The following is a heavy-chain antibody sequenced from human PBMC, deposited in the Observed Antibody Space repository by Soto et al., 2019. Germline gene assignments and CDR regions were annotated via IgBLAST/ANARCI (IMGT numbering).Heavy chain of an antibody. CDR3: ARGRGLLQWFGDLHNWFDP. V-gene: IGHV4-34*01. CDR2: INHSGST. D-gene: IGHD3-10*01. J-gene: IGHJ5*02. CDR1: GGSFSGYY. Sequence: PSETLSLTCAVYGGSFSGYYCSWIRQPPGKGLEWIGEINHSGSTNYNPSLKSRVTISVDTSKNQFSLKLSSVTAADTAVYYCARGRGLLQWFGDLHNWFDPRGQETLVTLSS.